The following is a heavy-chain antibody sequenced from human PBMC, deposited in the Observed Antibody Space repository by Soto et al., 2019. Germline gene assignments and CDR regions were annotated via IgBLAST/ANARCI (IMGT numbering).Heavy chain of an antibody. CDR3: ATGGYSYGWGY. J-gene: IGHJ4*02. V-gene: IGHV3-74*01. Sequence: EVQLVESGGGLVQPGGSLRLSCVGSGFTFSSYWMHWVRQVPGKGPVWVSRINSAGSASSYVDFVTGRFTVSRDNAKNTLYLEMNSLSAEDTAVYYCATGGYSYGWGYWGQGTLVTVSS. D-gene: IGHD5-18*01. CDR1: GFTFSSYW. CDR2: INSAGSAS.